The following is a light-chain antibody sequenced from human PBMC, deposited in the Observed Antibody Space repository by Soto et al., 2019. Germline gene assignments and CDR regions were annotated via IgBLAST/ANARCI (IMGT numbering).Light chain of an antibody. CDR1: QNIVNN. CDR2: GAS. V-gene: IGKV3-15*01. J-gene: IGKJ3*01. CDR3: QQYYDWPLT. Sequence: EIVMTQSPATLSVSPGERATLSCSASQNIVNNLAWYQQRPGQGPWLLIYGASTRAIGVPARFSGSGSGTEFTLTISSLQSEDFALYYCQQYYDWPLTFGPGTKLDSK.